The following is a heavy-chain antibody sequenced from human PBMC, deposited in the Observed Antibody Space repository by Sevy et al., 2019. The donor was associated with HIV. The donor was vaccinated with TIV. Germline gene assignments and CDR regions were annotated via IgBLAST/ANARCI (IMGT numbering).Heavy chain of an antibody. CDR3: AKVGYCSSTSCYSIYYGMDV. V-gene: IGHV3-23*01. Sequence: GGSLRLSCAASGFTFSRNAMSWVRQAPGKGLEWASGITGSGGSTYYADSVKGRFTISRGNSKNTLYLQMNSLRVEDTAVYYCAKVGYCSSTSCYSIYYGMDVGGQGTTVTVSS. CDR2: ITGSGGST. D-gene: IGHD2-2*02. CDR1: GFTFSRNA. J-gene: IGHJ6*02.